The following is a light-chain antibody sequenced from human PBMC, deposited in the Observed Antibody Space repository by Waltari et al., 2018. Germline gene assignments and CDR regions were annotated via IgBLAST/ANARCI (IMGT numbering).Light chain of an antibody. V-gene: IGLV4-69*01. CDR1: SGHSSNI. Sequence: QLVLTQSPSASASLGASVKLTCTLSSGHSSNIIAWHQQPPEKVPRSLMKVNSDGSNSQGDGVPVRFSGSGAGAERYLTGSSLQSGDEADYYCQTGGHGTWVFGGGTKLTVL. CDR2: VNSDGSN. J-gene: IGLJ3*02. CDR3: QTGGHGTWV.